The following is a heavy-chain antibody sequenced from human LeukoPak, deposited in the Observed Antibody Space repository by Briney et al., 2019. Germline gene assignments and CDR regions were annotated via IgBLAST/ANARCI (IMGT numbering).Heavy chain of an antibody. D-gene: IGHD5-12*01. J-gene: IGHJ4*02. CDR1: GFTFSSYE. CDR2: ISRSGSTI. Sequence: RGSLRLSCAASGFTFSSYEMNWVRQAPGKGLEWDSYISRSGSTIFYADSVKGRFTISRDNAKNSLYLQMNSLRANDTAVNYLARPYTAYAFDYWGQGTLVTVSS. CDR3: ARPYTAYAFDY. V-gene: IGHV3-48*03.